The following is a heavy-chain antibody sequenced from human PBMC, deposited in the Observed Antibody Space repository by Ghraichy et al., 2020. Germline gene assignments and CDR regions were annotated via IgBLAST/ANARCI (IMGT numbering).Heavy chain of an antibody. V-gene: IGHV3-7*01. CDR3: ARGRSLYYYYGMDV. CDR1: GFTFSSYW. J-gene: IGHJ6*02. D-gene: IGHD2-15*01. CDR2: IKQDGSEK. Sequence: GESLNISCAASGFTFSSYWMSWVRQAPGKGLEWVANIKQDGSEKYYVDSVKGRFTISRDNAKNSLYLQMNSLRAEDTAVYYCARGRSLYYYYGMDVWAKGPRSPSP.